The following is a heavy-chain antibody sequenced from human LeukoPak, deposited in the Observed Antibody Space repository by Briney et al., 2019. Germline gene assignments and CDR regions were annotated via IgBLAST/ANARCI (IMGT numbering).Heavy chain of an antibody. Sequence: SVKVSCKGSGGTFSSNAISWVRQAPGQGLEWMGGIIPMFGSADYAQKFQGRVTITADESTSTAYMELSSLRTEDTAVYYCARELVVITAAIIGHWFDPWGQGTLVTVSS. J-gene: IGHJ5*02. D-gene: IGHD2-2*01. V-gene: IGHV1-69*13. CDR2: IIPMFGSA. CDR3: ARELVVITAAIIGHWFDP. CDR1: GGTFSSNA.